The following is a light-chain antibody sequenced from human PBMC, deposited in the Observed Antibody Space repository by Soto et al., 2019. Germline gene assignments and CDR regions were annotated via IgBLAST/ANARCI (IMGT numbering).Light chain of an antibody. J-gene: IGKJ5*01. CDR3: QRRGRT. Sequence: EIVLTQSPATLSLSPGERSTLSCRASQSVSSYLAWYQQKPGQAPRLLIYDASNRATGIPARFSGSGSGTDFTLTISSLEPEDFAVYYCQRRGRTFGQGTRREIK. V-gene: IGKV3-11*01. CDR2: DAS. CDR1: QSVSSY.